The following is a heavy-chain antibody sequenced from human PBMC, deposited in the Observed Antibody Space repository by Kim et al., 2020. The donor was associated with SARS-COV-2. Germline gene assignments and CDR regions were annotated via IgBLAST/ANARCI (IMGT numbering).Heavy chain of an antibody. Sequence: SETLSLTCTVSGGSVSSGSYYWSWIRQPPGKGLEWIGYIYYSGSTNYNPSLKSRVTISVDTSKNQFSLKLSSVTAADTAVYYCARYATSGSSYDDAFDIWGQGTMVTVSS. V-gene: IGHV4-61*01. CDR3: ARYATSGSSYDDAFDI. J-gene: IGHJ3*02. D-gene: IGHD5-12*01. CDR2: IYYSGST. CDR1: GGSVSSGSYY.